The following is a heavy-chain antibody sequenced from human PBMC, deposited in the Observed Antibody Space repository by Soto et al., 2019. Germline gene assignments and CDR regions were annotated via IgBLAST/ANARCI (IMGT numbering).Heavy chain of an antibody. V-gene: IGHV3-23*01. Sequence: GGSLRLSCAASGFTFSSCAMGWVRQAPGKGLEWVSDIIDSGASTYYADSVKGRFTISRDNSKSTLYLQMNSLRAEDTALYYCAKGRSYYYYYGVDVWGQGTMVTLS. CDR2: IIDSGAST. CDR1: GFTFSSCA. CDR3: AKGRSYYYYYGVDV. J-gene: IGHJ6*02.